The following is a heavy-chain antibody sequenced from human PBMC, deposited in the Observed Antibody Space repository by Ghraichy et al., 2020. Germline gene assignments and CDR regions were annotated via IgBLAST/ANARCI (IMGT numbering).Heavy chain of an antibody. CDR2: IKSKTDGRTT. CDR1: GFTFSNAW. J-gene: IGHJ4*02. V-gene: IGHV3-15*07. CDR3: TLRGIRGVIY. D-gene: IGHD3-10*01. Sequence: GGSLRLSCAASGFTFSNAWINWVRQAPGKGLEWVGRIKSKTDGRTTDYAAPVKGRFTISRDDSKNTLYLQMNSLKTEDTAVYYCTLRGIRGVIYWGQGTLVTVSS.